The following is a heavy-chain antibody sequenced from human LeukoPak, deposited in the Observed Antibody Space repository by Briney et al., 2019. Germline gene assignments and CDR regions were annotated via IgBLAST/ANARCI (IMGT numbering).Heavy chain of an antibody. J-gene: IGHJ4*02. CDR2: ISWDGGST. D-gene: IGHD3-10*01. CDR3: ASFRGVGWDFVY. V-gene: IGHV3-43D*03. CDR1: GFTFDDYA. Sequence: GGSLRLSCAASGFTFDDYAMHWVRQAPGKGLEWVSLISWDGGSTYYADSVKGRFTISRDNSKNTLYLQINSLRAEDTAVYYCASFRGVGWDFVYWGQGTLVTVSS.